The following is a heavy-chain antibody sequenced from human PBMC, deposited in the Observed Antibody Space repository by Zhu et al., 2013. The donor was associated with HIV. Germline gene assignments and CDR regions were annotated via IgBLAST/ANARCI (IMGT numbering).Heavy chain of an antibody. CDR2: ITQSGST. Sequence: QVQLQQWGAGLLKPSETLSLNCGVSGGSFSSYYWTWIRQPPGKGLEWIGEITQSGSTKYNPSLKTRVTISADTSKNQFSLSLISVTAADTAVYYCARGRRALMMRGAFDSWGQGSLVTVSS. CDR1: GGSFSSYY. CDR3: ARGRRALMMRGAFDS. J-gene: IGHJ5*01. D-gene: IGHD3-10*01. V-gene: IGHV4-34*02.